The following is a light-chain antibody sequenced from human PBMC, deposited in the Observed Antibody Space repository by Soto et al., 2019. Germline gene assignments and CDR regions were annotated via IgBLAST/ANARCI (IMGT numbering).Light chain of an antibody. CDR2: AAS. Sequence: DIQITPSPSSLSASVGDRVTITCRSSQSISSYLNWYQQKPGKAPKLLIYAASSLQSGVPSRFSGSGSGTNFTLTISSLQPEDFATYYCQQSYSTLSITFGQGTRMEI. J-gene: IGKJ5*01. CDR1: QSISSY. V-gene: IGKV1-39*01. CDR3: QQSYSTLSIT.